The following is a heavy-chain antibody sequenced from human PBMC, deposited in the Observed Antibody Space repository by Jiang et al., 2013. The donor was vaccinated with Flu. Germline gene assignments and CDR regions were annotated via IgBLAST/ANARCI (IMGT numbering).Heavy chain of an antibody. J-gene: IGHJ3*02. Sequence: GSGLVKPSQTLSLTCTVSGGSISSDDYYWSWIRQPPGKGLEWIGYIYYNGRTYYNPSLKSRITVSIDTSKNHFSLELTSVTAADTAVYFCARVHYGGHLSAFDIWGQGTMVTVSS. CDR1: GGSISSDDYY. CDR3: ARVHYGGHLSAFDI. V-gene: IGHV4-30-4*01. CDR2: IYYNGRT. D-gene: IGHD4-23*01.